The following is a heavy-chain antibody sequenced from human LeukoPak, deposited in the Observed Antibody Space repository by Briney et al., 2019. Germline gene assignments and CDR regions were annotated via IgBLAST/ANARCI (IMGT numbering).Heavy chain of an antibody. CDR1: GFTFSSYA. J-gene: IGHJ4*02. CDR3: AKVGRATMIEVVRGDFDY. V-gene: IGHV3-23*01. CDR2: ISGSGGST. D-gene: IGHD3-22*01. Sequence: PGGSLRLSCAASGFTFSSYAMSWVRQAPGKGLEWVSAISGSGGSTYYADSVKGRFTISRDNSKNTLYLQMNSLRAEDTAVYYCAKVGRATMIEVVRGDFDYWGQGTLVTVSS.